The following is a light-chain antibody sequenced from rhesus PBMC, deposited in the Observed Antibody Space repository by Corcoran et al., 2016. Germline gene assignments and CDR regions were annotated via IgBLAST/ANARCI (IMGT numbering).Light chain of an antibody. CDR1: QSISNY. CDR3: QQFKNYRALT. Sequence: DIQMTQSPSSLSASVGDRVTITCRASQSISNYLNWYPQEPGKALKLLIYSASSLQSGVPSRFSGSGSGKEFTLTISSLQPEDFATYYCQQFKNYRALTFGGGTKVEIK. J-gene: IGKJ4*01. CDR2: SAS. V-gene: IGKV1-41*01.